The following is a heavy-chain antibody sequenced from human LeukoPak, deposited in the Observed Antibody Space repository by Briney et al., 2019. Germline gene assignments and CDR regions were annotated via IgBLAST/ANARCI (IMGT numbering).Heavy chain of an antibody. J-gene: IGHJ4*02. Sequence: PGGSLRLSCAASGFTFSNAWMSWVRQAPGKGLEWVGRIKSKTDGGTTDYAAPVKGRFTISRDDSKNTLYLQMNSLKTEDTAVYYCTTTRVVPAATPFDYWGQGTLVTVSS. D-gene: IGHD2-2*01. V-gene: IGHV3-15*01. CDR2: IKSKTDGGTT. CDR3: TTTRVVPAATPFDY. CDR1: GFTFSNAW.